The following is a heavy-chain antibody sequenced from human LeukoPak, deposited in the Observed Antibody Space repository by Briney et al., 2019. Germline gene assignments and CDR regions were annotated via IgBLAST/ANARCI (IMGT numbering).Heavy chain of an antibody. D-gene: IGHD3-3*01. CDR2: MRFNGNNI. Sequence: GGSLRLSCAASGFTFSTYGMRWVRQAPGRGLGWVAFMRFNGNNIHYRDSVRGRFTISRDNSKNTLYLQMNSLRPEDTAVYYCAKDSESGHNWAPFDHWGQGTLVTVSS. J-gene: IGHJ5*02. V-gene: IGHV3-30*02. CDR3: AKDSESGHNWAPFDH. CDR1: GFTFSTYG.